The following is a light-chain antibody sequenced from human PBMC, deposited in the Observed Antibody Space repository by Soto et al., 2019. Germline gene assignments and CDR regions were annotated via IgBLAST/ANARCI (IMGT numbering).Light chain of an antibody. Sequence: DIVMTQSPDSLAVSLGERATINCKSSQSVFSNSNNNNLLSWFQQKPGHPPKLLIYWASTRESGVPDRFSGRGSGTDFTLTITMLQAEDVAIYYCQHFFAPPVTFGQGTRVEIK. CDR2: WAS. CDR3: QHFFAPPVT. CDR1: QSVFSNSNNNNL. V-gene: IGKV4-1*01. J-gene: IGKJ1*01.